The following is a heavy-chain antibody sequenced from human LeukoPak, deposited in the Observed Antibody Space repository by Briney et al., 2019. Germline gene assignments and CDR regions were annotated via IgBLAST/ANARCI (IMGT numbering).Heavy chain of an antibody. J-gene: IGHJ6*02. CDR1: GFTFDDYA. Sequence: PGRSLRLSCAASGFTFDDYAMLWVRQAPGKGLEWVSGISWNSGSIGYADSVKGRFTISRDNAKNSLYLQMNSLRAEDTALYYCAKDTTWDSSGWFYGMDVWGQGTTVTVSS. CDR3: AKDTTWDSSGWFYGMDV. V-gene: IGHV3-9*01. CDR2: ISWNSGSI. D-gene: IGHD6-19*01.